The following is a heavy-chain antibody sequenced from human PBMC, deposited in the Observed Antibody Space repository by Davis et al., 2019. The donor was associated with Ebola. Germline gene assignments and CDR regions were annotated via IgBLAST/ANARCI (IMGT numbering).Heavy chain of an antibody. J-gene: IGHJ3*02. CDR2: TYYRSKWCN. CDR3: ARDGVVGGSDASDI. Sequence: SQTLSLPCAISGDSVSRDTVTWNWIRQSPSRGLEWLGRTYYRSKWCNDYAVSVKSRITVNPDTSKNQFSLQLNSVTPEDTAVYYCARDGVVGGSDASDIWGQGTVVTVSS. D-gene: IGHD1-26*01. CDR1: GDSVSRDTVT. V-gene: IGHV6-1*01.